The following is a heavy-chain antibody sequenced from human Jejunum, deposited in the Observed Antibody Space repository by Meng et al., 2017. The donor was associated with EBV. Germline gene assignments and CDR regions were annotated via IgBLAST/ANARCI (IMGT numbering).Heavy chain of an antibody. V-gene: IGHV4-39*07. J-gene: IGHJ5*02. CDR3: VRVWNYYGSGSYYPA. D-gene: IGHD3-10*01. Sequence: QLQLQESVPGLVKPSEPLSLTCTVSGGSINNSNYYWGWIRQPPGKGLEWVGNIYNSGSPKYNPSLKSRVTISVDASKNQFSLKLSSVTAADTAVYYCVRVWNYYGSGSYYPAWGQGTLVTVS. CDR1: GGSINNSNYY. CDR2: IYNSGSP.